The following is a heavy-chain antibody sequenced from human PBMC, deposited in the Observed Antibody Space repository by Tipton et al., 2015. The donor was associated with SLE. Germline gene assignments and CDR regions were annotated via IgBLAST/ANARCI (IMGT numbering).Heavy chain of an antibody. CDR2: IYYSGST. CDR1: GGSISSHY. V-gene: IGHV4-59*11. J-gene: IGHJ6*02. D-gene: IGHD3-10*01. Sequence: TLSLTCTVSGGSISSHYWSWIRQPPGKGLEWIGYIYYSGSTNYNPSLKSRVTISVDTSKNQFSLKLSSVTAADTAVYYCAREDPYYYGSGRHYGMDVWGQGTTVTVSS. CDR3: AREDPYYYGSGRHYGMDV.